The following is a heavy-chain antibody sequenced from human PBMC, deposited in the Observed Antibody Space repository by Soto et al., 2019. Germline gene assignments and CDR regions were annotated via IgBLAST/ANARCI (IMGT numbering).Heavy chain of an antibody. Sequence: SETLSLTCTVSGGSISSFYWSWIRQPPGKGLEWIGYIYYSGSTNYNPSLKSRVTISVDTSKNQFSLKLSSVTAADTAVYYCARDVRVRGHDYMDVWGKGTTVTVSS. CDR1: GGSISSFY. V-gene: IGHV4-59*01. J-gene: IGHJ6*03. CDR3: ARDVRVRGHDYMDV. D-gene: IGHD5-12*01. CDR2: IYYSGST.